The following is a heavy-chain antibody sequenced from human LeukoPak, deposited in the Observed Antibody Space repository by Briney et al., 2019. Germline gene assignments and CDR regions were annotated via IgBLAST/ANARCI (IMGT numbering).Heavy chain of an antibody. CDR2: INNDGSST. J-gene: IGHJ4*02. V-gene: IGHV3-74*01. Sequence: GGSLRLSCAASGFTFNFYWMHWVRQAPGKGLLWVSRINNDGSSTSYADSVKGRFTISRDNAKHTLYLQMNSLRAEDTAVYYCARDPFDILTDPYFDYWGQGTLVTVSS. CDR1: GFTFNFYW. D-gene: IGHD3-9*01. CDR3: ARDPFDILTDPYFDY.